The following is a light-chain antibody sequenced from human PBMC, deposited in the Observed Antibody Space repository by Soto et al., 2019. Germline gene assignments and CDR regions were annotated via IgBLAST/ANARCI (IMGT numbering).Light chain of an antibody. J-gene: IGLJ2*01. CDR2: VVS. V-gene: IGLV2-14*01. CDR3: ASYTSGSTLVV. CDR1: SSDVGRYNY. Sequence: QSVLTQPASVSGSPGRSITISCTGTSSDVGRYNYVSWYQQHPGKAPKLMIYVVSSRPSGVSNRFSGSKSGNTAFLTISGLQAEDEADYYCASYTSGSTLVVFGGGTKLTVL.